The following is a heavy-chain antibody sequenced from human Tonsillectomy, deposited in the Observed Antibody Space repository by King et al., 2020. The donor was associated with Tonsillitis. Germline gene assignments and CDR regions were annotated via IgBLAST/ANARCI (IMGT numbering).Heavy chain of an antibody. D-gene: IGHD4-23*01. Sequence: QLVQSGGGVVQPGGSLRLSCAASGFTFDDYAMHWVRQGPGKGLGWGSLINGDGGSTYYSDSLKGRFTISRDNSKNSLYLQMNSLRTDDSALYYCAKAPGRWLHDVFDIWGQGTMVTVSS. CDR2: INGDGGST. J-gene: IGHJ3*02. CDR1: GFTFDDYA. V-gene: IGHV3-43*02. CDR3: AKAPGRWLHDVFDI.